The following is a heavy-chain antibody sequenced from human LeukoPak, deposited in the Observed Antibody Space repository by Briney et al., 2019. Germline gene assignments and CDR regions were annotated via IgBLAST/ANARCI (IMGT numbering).Heavy chain of an antibody. J-gene: IGHJ4*02. CDR2: ISAYGNT. CDR1: AYTFTTYG. D-gene: IGHD6-13*01. V-gene: IGHV1-18*04. CDR3: ARDSSSWYFDY. Sequence: ASVKVSCKASAYTFTTYGIAWVRQAPGQGLEWMGWISAYGNTNYAQKLQGRVTMTTDTSTSTAYMELRSLRSDDTAVYYCARDSSSWYFDYWGPGTLVTVSS.